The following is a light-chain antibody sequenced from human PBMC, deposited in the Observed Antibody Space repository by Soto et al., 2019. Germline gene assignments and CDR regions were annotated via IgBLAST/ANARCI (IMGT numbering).Light chain of an antibody. CDR3: ATWDDRLYV. J-gene: IGLJ1*01. Sequence: QSVLTQPPSASGTPGQTVTISCSGSSSNIGSNYVYWYQQLPGMAPKLLIYSNSQRPLGVPVRFSGSESGTSASLAISGLQSEDEADYYCATWDDRLYVFGAGTKVTVL. V-gene: IGLV1-47*01. CDR1: SSNIGSNY. CDR2: SNS.